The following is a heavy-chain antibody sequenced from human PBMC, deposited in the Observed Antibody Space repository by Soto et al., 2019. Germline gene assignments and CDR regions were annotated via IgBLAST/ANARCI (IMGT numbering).Heavy chain of an antibody. CDR1: GYTFTVYY. V-gene: IGHV1-2*02. J-gene: IGHJ4*02. D-gene: IGHD1-26*01. CDR2: INPKSGGT. Sequence: QVQLVQSGAQVKKPGASVNVSCKASGYTFTVYYMHSVRQAPGQGLEWMGWINPKSGGTMYPQKLQGRVTMPWDTSISTAYMALTRLRSDDTAVYYCARDLAKGGGSAGFDYWGQGTLVTVSS. CDR3: ARDLAKGGGSAGFDY.